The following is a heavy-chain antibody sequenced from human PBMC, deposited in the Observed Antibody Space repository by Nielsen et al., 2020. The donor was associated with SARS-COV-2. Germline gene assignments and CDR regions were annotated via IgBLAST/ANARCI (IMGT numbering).Heavy chain of an antibody. CDR3: ARGSDYYDSSGLV. D-gene: IGHD3-22*01. Sequence: ETLSLTCTVSGGSISSYYWSWVRQAPGKGLEWVSAISGSGGSTYYADSVKGRFTISRDNSKNTLYLQMNSLRAEDTAVYYCARGSDYYDSSGLVWGQGTMVTVSS. J-gene: IGHJ3*01. V-gene: IGHV3-23*01. CDR2: ISGSGGST. CDR1: GGSISSYY.